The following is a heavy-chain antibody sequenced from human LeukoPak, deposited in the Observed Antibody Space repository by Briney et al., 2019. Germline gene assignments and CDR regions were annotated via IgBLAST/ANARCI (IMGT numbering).Heavy chain of an antibody. Sequence: PSQTLSLTCTVSGGPITRGGYYWSWIRQPAGKGLEWIGRIYTTGSTNYNPSLKSRVTVSLDTPKNQSSLNLTSVTAADTAVYYCARDGAWAFDIWGQGTMVTVSS. CDR3: ARDGAWAFDI. CDR2: IYTTGST. CDR1: GGPITRGGYY. D-gene: IGHD3-16*01. V-gene: IGHV4-61*02. J-gene: IGHJ3*02.